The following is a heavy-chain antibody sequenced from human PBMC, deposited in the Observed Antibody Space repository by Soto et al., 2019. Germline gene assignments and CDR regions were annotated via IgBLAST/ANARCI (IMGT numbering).Heavy chain of an antibody. CDR2: INPNSGGT. Sequence: ASVKVSCKASGYTFTGYYMHWVRQAPGQGLEWMGWINPNSGGTNYAQKFQGWVTMTRDTSISTAYMELSRLRSDDTAVYYCARTSSSGAYCGGDCYPLDFDYWGQGTLVTVSS. J-gene: IGHJ4*02. V-gene: IGHV1-2*04. CDR1: GYTFTGYY. D-gene: IGHD2-21*02. CDR3: ARTSSSGAYCGGDCYPLDFDY.